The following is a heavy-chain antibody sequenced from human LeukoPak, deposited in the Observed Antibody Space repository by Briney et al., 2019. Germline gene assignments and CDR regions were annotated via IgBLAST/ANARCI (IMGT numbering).Heavy chain of an antibody. D-gene: IGHD3-3*01. CDR1: GFTFSNHV. CDR3: ARVRNYDFWSGYDS. V-gene: IGHV3-64*01. Sequence: GGSLRLSCAASGFTFSNHVMHWVRQAPGKGLEYVSAISSDGRNTYYANSVKGRFTISRDNSKNTLYLQMGSLRAEDMAVYYCARVRNYDFWSGYDSWGQGTLVTVSS. J-gene: IGHJ4*02. CDR2: ISSDGRNT.